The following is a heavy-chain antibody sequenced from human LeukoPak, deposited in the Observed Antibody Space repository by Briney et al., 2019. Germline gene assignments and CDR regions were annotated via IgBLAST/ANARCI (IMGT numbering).Heavy chain of an antibody. Sequence: SETLSLTCAVYGGSFSGYYWSWIRQPPAKGREWIGEINHSGSTTYNPSLNSRVTISVHTSKNQFSLKLSSVTAADTAVYYCARGLVGELDYWGQGTLVTVSS. CDR2: INHSGST. J-gene: IGHJ4*02. V-gene: IGHV4-34*01. CDR1: GGSFSGYY. D-gene: IGHD3-10*01. CDR3: ARGLVGELDY.